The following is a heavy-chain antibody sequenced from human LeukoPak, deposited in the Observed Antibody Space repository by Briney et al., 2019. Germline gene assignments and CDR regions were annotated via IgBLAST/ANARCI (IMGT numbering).Heavy chain of an antibody. V-gene: IGHV1-18*01. CDR2: ISAYNGDT. D-gene: IGHD3-22*01. CDR1: GYSFTSYG. Sequence: GASVKVSCKASGYSFTSYGITWVRQAPGQGLEWMGWISAYNGDTNYAQSLQDRVTMTTDTSTSTAYMELRSLRSDDTAVYYCASINYYDSGGLSSLIDYWGQGTLVTVSS. J-gene: IGHJ4*02. CDR3: ASINYYDSGGLSSLIDY.